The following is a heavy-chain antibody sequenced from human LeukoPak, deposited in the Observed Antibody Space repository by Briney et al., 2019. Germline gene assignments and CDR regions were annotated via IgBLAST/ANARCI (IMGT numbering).Heavy chain of an antibody. V-gene: IGHV3-7*01. J-gene: IGHJ4*02. D-gene: IGHD1-14*01. CDR1: GFTFSSYW. CDR3: ATTTLFDY. Sequence: GGSLRLSCAVSGFTFSSYWMSWVRQAPGKGLECVANINEDGSEKYYVDSVKGRFSISRDNAKNSLYLQMNSLRAEDTAVYYCATTTLFDYWGEGILVTVSS. CDR2: INEDGSEK.